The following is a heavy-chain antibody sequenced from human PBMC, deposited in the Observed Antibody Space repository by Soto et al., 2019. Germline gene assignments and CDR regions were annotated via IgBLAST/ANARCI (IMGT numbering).Heavy chain of an antibody. CDR2: ISGSGGST. J-gene: IGHJ4*02. CDR3: AKDFGVLLFGESAFDY. Sequence: GGSLRLSCAASGFTFSSYAMSWVRQAPGKGLEWVSAISGSGGSTYSADSVKGRFTISRDNSQNTLYLQMNSLRAEDTAVYYCAKDFGVLLFGESAFDYWGQGPLVTVSS. CDR1: GFTFSSYA. D-gene: IGHD3-10*01. V-gene: IGHV3-23*01.